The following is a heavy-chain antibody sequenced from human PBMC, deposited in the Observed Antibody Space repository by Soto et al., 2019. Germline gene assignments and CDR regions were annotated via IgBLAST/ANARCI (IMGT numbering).Heavy chain of an antibody. CDR3: ASPDYSPENRWFDP. J-gene: IGHJ5*02. V-gene: IGHV1-69*13. CDR2: IIPLFGTA. CDR1: GGTFSTYA. Sequence: SVKVSCKASGGTFSTYAIDWVRQAPGQGLEWMGGIIPLFGTANYAQNFQGRITITADESTNTAYMELRSLRSEDTAVYYCASPDYSPENRWFDPWGQGTMVTVSS. D-gene: IGHD4-4*01.